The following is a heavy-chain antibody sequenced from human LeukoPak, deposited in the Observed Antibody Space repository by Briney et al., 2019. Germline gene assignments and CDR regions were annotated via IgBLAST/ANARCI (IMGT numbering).Heavy chain of an antibody. Sequence: GGSLRLSCAASGFTFSTYAMSWVRQIPGKGLEWVSAISGSDDGTYYADSVKGRFTISRDNSRNTLYLQMNTLRAEDTAVYFCAKSPVSSCRGSFCCPFDYWGQGNLVTVSS. V-gene: IGHV3-23*01. CDR2: ISGSDDGT. J-gene: IGHJ4*02. D-gene: IGHD2-15*01. CDR1: GFTFSTYA. CDR3: AKSPVSSCRGSFCCPFDY.